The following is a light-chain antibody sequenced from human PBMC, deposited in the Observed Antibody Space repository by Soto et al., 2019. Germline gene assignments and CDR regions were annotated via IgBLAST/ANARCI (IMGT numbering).Light chain of an antibody. CDR1: QSISRY. CDR3: QESCSTPLT. Sequence: IQMTQSPSSLSASLLDSLTITYRTSQSISRYLNWYQQKPGRAPKLLIYGASTLESGVPSRFSGSGSGTDFTLTINNLQPEDFASYFCQESCSTPLTFGGGTKVDIK. J-gene: IGKJ4*02. V-gene: IGKV1-39*01. CDR2: GAS.